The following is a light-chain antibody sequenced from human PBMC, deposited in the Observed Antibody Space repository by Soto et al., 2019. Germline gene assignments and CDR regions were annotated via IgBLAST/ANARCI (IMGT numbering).Light chain of an antibody. CDR2: DAS. CDR3: QQRSSWPRIT. Sequence: ESVLTQSPATLSLSPWERATLSCMASHSVRSYLAWYQQKPGQAPRLLIYDASNRAPGIPARFSGSGSGTDFTLTISSLEPDDFAVYYCQQRSSWPRITFGQGTRLEI. J-gene: IGKJ5*01. CDR1: HSVRSY. V-gene: IGKV3-11*01.